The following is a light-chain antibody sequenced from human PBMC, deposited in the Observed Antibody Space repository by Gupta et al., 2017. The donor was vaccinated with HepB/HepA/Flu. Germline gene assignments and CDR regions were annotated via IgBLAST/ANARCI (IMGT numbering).Light chain of an antibody. CDR2: GAS. CDR1: QSVSSS. CDR3: QQYKHWPLWT. V-gene: IGKV3-15*01. J-gene: IGKJ1*01. Sequence: EIVMTQSPATLSVSPGERATLSCRASQSVSSSLAWYQQKPGQAPRLLIYGASTRDTGIPARFSGSGSGTEFTLTISSRQSEDFAVYYCQQYKHWPLWTFGQGTKVEIK.